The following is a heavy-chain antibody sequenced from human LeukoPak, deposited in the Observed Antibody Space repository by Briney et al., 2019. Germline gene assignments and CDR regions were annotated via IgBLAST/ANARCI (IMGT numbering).Heavy chain of an antibody. D-gene: IGHD3-16*02. CDR2: IYHSGST. V-gene: IGHV4-34*01. CDR3: ARGGGYVWGSYRTLGY. J-gene: IGHJ4*02. CDR1: GGSFSGYY. Sequence: PSETLSLTCAVYGGSFSGYYWSWIRQPPGKGLEWIGEIYHSGSTNYNPSLKSRVTISVDTSKNQFSLKLSSVTAADTAVYYCARGGGYVWGSYRTLGYWGQGTLVTVSS.